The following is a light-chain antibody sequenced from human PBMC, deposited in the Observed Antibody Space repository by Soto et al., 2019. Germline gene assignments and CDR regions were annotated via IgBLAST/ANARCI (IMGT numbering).Light chain of an antibody. CDR1: QNIGKY. J-gene: IGKJ2*01. CDR2: GAS. Sequence: DIQMTQSPSSLSASLGDRVTITCRASQNIGKYLIWYQQKPGKAPNVLIYGASNLQSGVSSRFSGGGFGTDFTLTINSLRSEDFATYYCQRSYNLPRTFGQGTTLETK. CDR3: QRSYNLPRT. V-gene: IGKV1-39*01.